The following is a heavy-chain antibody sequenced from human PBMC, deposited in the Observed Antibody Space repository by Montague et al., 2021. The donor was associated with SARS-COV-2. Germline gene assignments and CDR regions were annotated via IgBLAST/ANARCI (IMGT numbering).Heavy chain of an antibody. J-gene: IGHJ4*02. Sequence: SLRLSCAASGFTFSSYGMHWVRQAPGKGLEWVAVIWYDGSNKYXXXSXXGRFTISRDNSKNTLYLQMNSLRAEDTAVYYCARDAYGSGSYYFDYWGQGTLVTVSS. D-gene: IGHD3-10*01. CDR3: ARDAYGSGSYYFDY. CDR1: GFTFSSYG. V-gene: IGHV3-33*01. CDR2: IWYDGSNK.